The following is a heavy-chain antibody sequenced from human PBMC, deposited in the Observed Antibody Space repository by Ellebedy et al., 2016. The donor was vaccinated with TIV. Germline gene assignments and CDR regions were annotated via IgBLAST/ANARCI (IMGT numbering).Heavy chain of an antibody. CDR3: ARERSITMVQGRFDP. V-gene: IGHV1-46*01. D-gene: IGHD3-10*01. CDR1: GYTFTSYY. Sequence: AASVKVSCKASGYTFTSYYIHWVRQAPGQGLEWMGIINPSGVTTSYAQKFQGRVTMTRDTSTSTVYMELGSLRSDNTAVYYYARERSITMVQGRFDPWGQGTLVTVSS. J-gene: IGHJ5*02. CDR2: INPSGVTT.